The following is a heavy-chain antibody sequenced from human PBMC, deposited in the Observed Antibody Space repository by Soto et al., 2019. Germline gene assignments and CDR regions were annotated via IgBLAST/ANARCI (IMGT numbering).Heavy chain of an antibody. CDR3: TTEDIVVVPAAGDAFDI. CDR2: IKSKTDGGTT. J-gene: IGHJ3*02. CDR1: GFTFRNAW. D-gene: IGHD2-2*01. V-gene: IGHV3-15*01. Sequence: EVQLVESGGGLVKPGGSLRLSCAASGFTFRNAWMSWVRQAPGKGLEWVGRIKSKTDGGTTDYAAPVKGRFTISRDDSKNTLYLQMNSLKTEDTAVYYCTTEDIVVVPAAGDAFDIWGQGTMVTVSS.